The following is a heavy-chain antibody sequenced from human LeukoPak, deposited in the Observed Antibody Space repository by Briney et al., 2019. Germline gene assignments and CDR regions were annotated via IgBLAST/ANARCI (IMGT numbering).Heavy chain of an antibody. V-gene: IGHV3-53*01. D-gene: IGHD5-18*01. J-gene: IGHJ4*02. CDR3: ARYHTALNY. CDR1: GLSVSTDY. CDR2: LYSGGST. Sequence: GGSLRLSWIASGLSVSTDYTTSVRQAPGKWLEWVSVLYSGGSTYYADSVKGRFTISRDNSKNTLYLQMNNLRVEDTPVYYCARYHTALNYWGQGTLVTASS.